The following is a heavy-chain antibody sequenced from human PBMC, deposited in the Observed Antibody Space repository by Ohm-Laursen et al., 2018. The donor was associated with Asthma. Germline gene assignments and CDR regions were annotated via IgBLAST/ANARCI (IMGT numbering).Heavy chain of an antibody. J-gene: IGHJ4*02. V-gene: IGHV3-23*01. CDR1: GFTFTNYA. Sequence: SLRLSCAASGFTFTNYAMSWVRQAPGKGLEWVSAISGYGGDTYYADSVKGRFTISRDDAKNTLYLQMNSLRADDTAVYYCARGNLEGLHWGQGTLVTVSS. CDR2: ISGYGGDT. CDR3: ARGNLEGLH. D-gene: IGHD5-24*01.